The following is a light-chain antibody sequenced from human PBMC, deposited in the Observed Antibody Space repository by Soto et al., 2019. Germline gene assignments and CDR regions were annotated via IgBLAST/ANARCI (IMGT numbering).Light chain of an antibody. CDR1: QSVSSY. J-gene: IGKJ2*01. CDR2: GAS. Sequence: IVLTQSPGTLSLSPGERATLSCRASQSVSSYLAWYQKKPGQAPRLLLYGASTRATGIPARFSGSGSGTELTLTISSLQSEDFALYYCHQYNSWPPGTFGQGTKVDIK. V-gene: IGKV3D-15*01. CDR3: HQYNSWPPGT.